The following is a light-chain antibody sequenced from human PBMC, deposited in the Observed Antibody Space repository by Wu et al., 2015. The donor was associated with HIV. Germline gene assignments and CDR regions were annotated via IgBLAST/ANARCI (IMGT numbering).Light chain of an antibody. Sequence: EIVLTQSPGTLSLSPGERATLSCRASQSVSTSYLAWYQQKLGQAPRLLMYDASSRATGIPDRFSGSGSGTDFTLTISRLEPEDFAVYYCQQYGRTFGPGTKVDIK. CDR1: QSVSTSY. J-gene: IGKJ3*01. V-gene: IGKV3-20*01. CDR3: QQYGRT. CDR2: DAS.